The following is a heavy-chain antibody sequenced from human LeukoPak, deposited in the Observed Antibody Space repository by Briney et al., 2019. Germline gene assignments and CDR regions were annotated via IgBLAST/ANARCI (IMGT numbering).Heavy chain of an antibody. CDR2: INSDGSDT. CDR1: GLTFRNYW. J-gene: IGHJ4*02. D-gene: IGHD3-22*01. Sequence: GGSLRLSCAASGLTFRNYWMHWVRQAPGKGLVWVSRINSDGSDTTYADSVKGRFTISRDNAKNTLYLQMSSLRVEDTAVYYCARGAYQYDSSGAPEGDWGQGTLVTVSS. V-gene: IGHV3-74*01. CDR3: ARGAYQYDSSGAPEGD.